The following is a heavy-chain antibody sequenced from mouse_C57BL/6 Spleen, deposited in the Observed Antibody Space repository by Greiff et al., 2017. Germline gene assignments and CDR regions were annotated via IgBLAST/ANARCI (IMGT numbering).Heavy chain of an antibody. J-gene: IGHJ2*01. Sequence: VQLQQSGPELVKPGASVKMSCKASGYTFTDYNMHWVKQSHGKSLEWIGYINPNNGGTSYNQKFKGKATLTVNKSSSTAYMELRSLTSEDSAVYYCARNLGTTVVDYFDYWGQGTTLTVSS. D-gene: IGHD1-1*01. V-gene: IGHV1-22*01. CDR2: INPNNGGT. CDR3: ARNLGTTVVDYFDY. CDR1: GYTFTDYN.